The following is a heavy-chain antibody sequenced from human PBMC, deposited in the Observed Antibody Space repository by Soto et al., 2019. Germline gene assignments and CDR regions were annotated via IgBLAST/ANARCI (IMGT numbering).Heavy chain of an antibody. V-gene: IGHV1-24*01. CDR1: GYTLTELS. CDR2: FDPEDGET. Sequence: GASVKVSCKVSGYTLTELSMHWVRQAPGRGLEWMGGFDPEDGETIYAQKFQGRVTITRDTSASTAYMELSSLRSEDTAVYYCARELGYCSSTSCYEFVYWGQGTLVTVSS. CDR3: ARELGYCSSTSCYEFVY. J-gene: IGHJ4*02. D-gene: IGHD2-2*01.